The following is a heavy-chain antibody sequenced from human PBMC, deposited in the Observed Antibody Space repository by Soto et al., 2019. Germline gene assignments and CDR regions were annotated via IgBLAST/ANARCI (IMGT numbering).Heavy chain of an antibody. CDR3: AKVSGTEPYDY. D-gene: IGHD6-25*01. Sequence: QVQLVESGGGVVQPGRSLRLSCAASGFTFSSYGMHWVRQAPGKGLEWVAVISYDGSNKYYADSVKGRFTISRDNSKNTLYLQMNSLRAEATAVYYCAKVSGTEPYDYWGQGTLVTVSS. CDR2: ISYDGSNK. V-gene: IGHV3-30*18. J-gene: IGHJ4*02. CDR1: GFTFSSYG.